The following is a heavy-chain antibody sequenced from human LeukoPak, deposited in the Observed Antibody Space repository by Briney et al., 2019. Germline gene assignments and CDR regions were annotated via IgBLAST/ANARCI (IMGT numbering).Heavy chain of an antibody. CDR1: GFAFSTYG. CDR2: IWYDGSVR. V-gene: IGHV3-33*06. Sequence: PGGSLRLSCAASGFAFSTYGMHWVRQALGKGLEWVALIWYDGSVRNYADSVKGRFTISRDNSKNTLYLEMNSLRAEDTALYYCVKDRGSTWVLVSFDSWGQGTPVTVSS. J-gene: IGHJ4*02. D-gene: IGHD6-13*01. CDR3: VKDRGSTWVLVSFDS.